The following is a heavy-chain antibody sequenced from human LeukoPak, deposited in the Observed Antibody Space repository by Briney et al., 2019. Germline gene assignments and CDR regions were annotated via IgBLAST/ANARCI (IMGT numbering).Heavy chain of an antibody. CDR1: GYTFTSYA. D-gene: IGHD1-1*01. V-gene: IGHV1-69*13. Sequence: SVKVSCKASGYTFTSYAISWVRQAPGQGLEWMGGIIPIFGTANYAQKFQGRVTITADESTSTAYMELSSLRSEDTAVYYCASLTNEKNGVYFDYWGQGTLVTVSS. CDR3: ASLTNEKNGVYFDY. CDR2: IIPIFGTA. J-gene: IGHJ4*02.